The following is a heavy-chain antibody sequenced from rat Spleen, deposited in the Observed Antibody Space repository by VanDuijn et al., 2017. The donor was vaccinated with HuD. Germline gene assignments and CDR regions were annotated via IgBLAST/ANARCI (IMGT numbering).Heavy chain of an antibody. J-gene: IGHJ2*01. Sequence: EVQLVESGGNLVQPGRSLKLSCAASGFTFSNYYMAWVRQAPTKGLEWFAYISTGGDNTYYRDSVKGRFTISRDNAKSTLYLQMDSLRSEDTATYYCTTTPGIIRGTLGYFDYWGQGVMVTVSS. CDR1: GFTFSNYY. V-gene: IGHV5-27*01. CDR2: ISTGGDNT. CDR3: TTTPGIIRGTLGYFDY. D-gene: IGHD4-3*01.